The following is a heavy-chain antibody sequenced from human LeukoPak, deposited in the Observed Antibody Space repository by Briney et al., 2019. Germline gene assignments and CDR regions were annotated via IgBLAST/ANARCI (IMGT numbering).Heavy chain of an antibody. D-gene: IGHD1-26*01. CDR1: GFTFSNYA. V-gene: IGHV3-64D*06. Sequence: PGGSLRLSCTASGFTFSNYAIHWVRQAPGKGLEYVSAVSSDGHNTYYADAVKDRFTVSRDDSKNTVYLQMGSLTSKDTAVYYCMKEASRSGSNRYDYDYWGRGALVIVSS. CDR2: VSSDGHNT. CDR3: MKEASRSGSNRYDYDY. J-gene: IGHJ4*02.